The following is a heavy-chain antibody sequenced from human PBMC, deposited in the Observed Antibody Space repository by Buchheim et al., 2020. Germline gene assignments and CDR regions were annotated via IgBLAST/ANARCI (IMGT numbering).Heavy chain of an antibody. V-gene: IGHV3-74*01. CDR2: INSDGRST. D-gene: IGHD5-18*01. CDR3: ARSQGNIYGYGWFDP. Sequence: EVQLVESGGGLVQPGGSLRLSCAASGFTFSSYWMHWVRQAPGKGLVWVSRINSDGRSTTYADSVKGRVAISRDNAKNTLYLQMNSLRAEDTAVYYCARSQGNIYGYGWFDPWGQGTL. CDR1: GFTFSSYW. J-gene: IGHJ5*02.